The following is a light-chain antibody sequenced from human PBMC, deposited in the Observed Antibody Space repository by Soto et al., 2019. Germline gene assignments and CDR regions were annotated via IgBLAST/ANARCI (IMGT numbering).Light chain of an antibody. V-gene: IGKV1-39*01. CDR1: HSINRF. CDR3: QQSYSPPPVT. Sequence: DIQMTQSPSSLSASVGDRFTITCRASHSINRFLNWYQQKPGKAPKLLIYAASSLQSGVPSRFSGSGSGTDFTLTISSLQPEDFATYYCQQSYSPPPVTFGQGTRLEIK. CDR2: AAS. J-gene: IGKJ5*01.